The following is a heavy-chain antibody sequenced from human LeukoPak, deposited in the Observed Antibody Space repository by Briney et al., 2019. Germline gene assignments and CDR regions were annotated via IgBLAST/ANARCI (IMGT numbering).Heavy chain of an antibody. D-gene: IGHD2-2*01. CDR3: AKDIVVVPAAIGYYYYYGMDV. J-gene: IGHJ6*02. V-gene: IGHV3-21*01. CDR2: ISSSSSYI. CDR1: GFTFSSYS. Sequence: GGSLRLSCAASGFTFSSYSMNWVRQAPGKGLEWVSSISSSSSYIYYADSVKGRFTISRDNAKNSLYLQMNSLRAEDTAVYYCAKDIVVVPAAIGYYYYYGMDVWGQGATVTVSS.